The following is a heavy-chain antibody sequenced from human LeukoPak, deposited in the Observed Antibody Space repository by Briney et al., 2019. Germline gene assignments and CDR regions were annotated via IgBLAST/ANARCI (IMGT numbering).Heavy chain of an antibody. CDR3: ARQGRAEYYYYGMDV. J-gene: IGHJ6*02. D-gene: IGHD1-26*01. CDR2: IWPGGSDT. CDR1: GYTFTNSW. Sequence: GDSLKISCKASGYTFTNSWIGWVRQKPGKGLEWMGIIWPGGSDTRYSPSFQGQVTISADKSITTAYLQWSSLKASDTAMYYCARQGRAEYYYYGMDVWGQGTTVTVSS. V-gene: IGHV5-51*01.